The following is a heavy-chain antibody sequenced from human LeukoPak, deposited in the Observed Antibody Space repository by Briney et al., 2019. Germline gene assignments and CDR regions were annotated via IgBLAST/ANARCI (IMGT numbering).Heavy chain of an antibody. V-gene: IGHV4-61*01. CDR3: ARAGTAKYYYYGMDV. J-gene: IGHJ6*02. CDR1: GGSVSSGSYY. CDR2: IYYSGST. Sequence: SETLSLTCTVSGGSVSSGSYYWSWIRQPPGKGLEWIGNIYYSGSTNYNPSLKSRVTISVDTSRNQFSLKLSSVTAADTAVYYCARAGTAKYYYYGMDVWGQGTTVTVSS. D-gene: IGHD2-21*02.